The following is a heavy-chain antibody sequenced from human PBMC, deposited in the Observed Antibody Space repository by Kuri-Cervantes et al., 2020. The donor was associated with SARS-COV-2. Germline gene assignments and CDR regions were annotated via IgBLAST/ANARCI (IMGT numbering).Heavy chain of an antibody. V-gene: IGHV3-11*06. CDR2: ISSSSSYT. CDR1: GFTFSDYY. D-gene: IGHD3-22*01. Sequence: GGSLRLSCAASGFTFSDYYMSWIRRAPGKGLEWVSYISSSSSYTNYADSVKGRFTISRDNAKNSLYLQMNSLRADDTAVYYCVRSLYSSGYLYFDLWGQGTLVTVSS. CDR3: VRSLYSSGYLYFDL. J-gene: IGHJ4*02.